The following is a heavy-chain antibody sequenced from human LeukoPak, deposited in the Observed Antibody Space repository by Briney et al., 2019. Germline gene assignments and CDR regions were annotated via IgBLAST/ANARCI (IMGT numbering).Heavy chain of an antibody. CDR1: GGTFSSYA. CDR3: ARDDSGYDASYYFDH. V-gene: IGHV1-69*01. J-gene: IGHJ4*02. D-gene: IGHD5-12*01. Sequence: SVKVSCTASGGTFSSYAISWVRQAPGQGLEWMGGIIPIFGTANYAQKFQGRVTITADESTSTAYMELSSLRSEDTAVYYCARDDSGYDASYYFDHWGQGTLVTVSS. CDR2: IIPIFGTA.